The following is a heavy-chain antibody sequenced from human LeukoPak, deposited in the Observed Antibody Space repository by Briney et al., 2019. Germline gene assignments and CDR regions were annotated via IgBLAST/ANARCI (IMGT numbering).Heavy chain of an antibody. Sequence: GYLRLSCAASGFTFSDYYMGWIRQAPGKGLEWVSYISSSSSYTNYADSVKGRFTISRDNAKNSLYLQMTSLRAEDTAVYYCARRFWYAFDIWGQGTMVTVSS. D-gene: IGHD3-3*01. CDR2: ISSSSSYT. J-gene: IGHJ3*02. CDR3: ARRFWYAFDI. V-gene: IGHV3-11*03. CDR1: GFTFSDYY.